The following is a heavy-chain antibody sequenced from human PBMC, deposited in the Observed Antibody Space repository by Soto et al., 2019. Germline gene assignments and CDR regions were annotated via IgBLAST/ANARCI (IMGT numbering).Heavy chain of an antibody. CDR2: TYYRSRWYN. CDR1: GDSVSSNSAA. CDR3: AGTTSHQWYYMDV. J-gene: IGHJ6*03. V-gene: IGHV6-1*01. D-gene: IGHD1-7*01. Sequence: PSQTLSLTCAISGDSVSSNSAAWNWIRLSPSRGLEWLARTYYRSRWYNDYAVSVRSRITVNPDTSKNQFSLQLTSVTPEDTAVYYCAGTTSHQWYYMDVWGKGTTVPVSS.